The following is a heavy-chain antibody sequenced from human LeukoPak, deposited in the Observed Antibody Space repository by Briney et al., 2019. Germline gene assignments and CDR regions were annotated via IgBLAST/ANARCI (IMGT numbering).Heavy chain of an antibody. J-gene: IGHJ2*01. Sequence: GASVKVSCKASGYTFTSYDINWVRQATGQGLEWMGWMNPNSGNTGYAQEFQGRVTMTRDTSTSTVYMELSSLRSEDTAVYYCAGGGRADPYWYFDLWGRGTLVTVSS. CDR3: AGGGRADPYWYFDL. CDR2: MNPNSGNT. CDR1: GYTFTSYD. D-gene: IGHD1-1*01. V-gene: IGHV1-8*01.